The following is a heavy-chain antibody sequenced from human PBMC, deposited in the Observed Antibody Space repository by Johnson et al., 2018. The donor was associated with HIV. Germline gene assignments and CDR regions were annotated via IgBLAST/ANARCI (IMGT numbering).Heavy chain of an antibody. V-gene: IGHV3-15*01. CDR1: GFTFSNAW. CDR3: TTESGYSGYDLQLGAFDI. J-gene: IGHJ3*02. D-gene: IGHD5-12*01. CDR2: IKSKTDGGTT. Sequence: VLLVESGGGLVQPGGSLRLSCAASGFTFSNAWMSWVRQAPGKGLEWVGRIKSKTDGGTTDYAAPVKGRFTISRDDSKNTLYLQMNSLKTEDTAVYYCTTESGYSGYDLQLGAFDIWGQGTMVTVSS.